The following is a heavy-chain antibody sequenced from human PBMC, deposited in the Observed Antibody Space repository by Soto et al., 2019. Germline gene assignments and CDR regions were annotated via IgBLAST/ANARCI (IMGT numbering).Heavy chain of an antibody. V-gene: IGHV1-69*13. J-gene: IGHJ4*02. CDR2: IIPIFGTA. D-gene: IGHD2-15*01. CDR1: GATFSSYA. CDR3: ATDCRGSPGGY. Sequence: SEKVACKASGATFSSYAISWVRQAPGQGLEWMGGIIPIFGTANYAQKLQGRVTITADEATSTAYMELSSLTSQDTALYYCATDCRGSPGGYCRQRTLVTVSS.